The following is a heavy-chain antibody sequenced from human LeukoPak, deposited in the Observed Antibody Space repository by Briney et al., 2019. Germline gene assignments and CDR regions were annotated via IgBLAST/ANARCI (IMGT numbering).Heavy chain of an antibody. CDR2: IHYSGST. CDR3: ARGGSSSAPVYYYGMDV. Sequence: SETLSLTCTVSGGSISSYYWSWIRQPPGKGLEWIGYIHYSGSTNYNPSLKSRVTISVDTSKNQFSLKLSSVTAADTAVYYCARGGSSSAPVYYYGMDVWGQGTTVTVSS. D-gene: IGHD6-6*01. V-gene: IGHV4-59*12. J-gene: IGHJ6*02. CDR1: GGSISSYY.